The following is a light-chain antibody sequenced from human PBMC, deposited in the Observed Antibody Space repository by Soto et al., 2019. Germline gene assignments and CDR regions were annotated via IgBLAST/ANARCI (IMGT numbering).Light chain of an antibody. CDR1: QTITSD. Sequence: DIQMTQSPSSLSASVGDRVTITCRASQTITSDLNWYQQKPGKAPKLLIYAASNLQSGVPSRFSGSGSGTDFTFTISSLQPEDFATYYCQQLNSYPITFGQGTRLEI. CDR2: AAS. V-gene: IGKV1-39*01. J-gene: IGKJ5*01. CDR3: QQLNSYPIT.